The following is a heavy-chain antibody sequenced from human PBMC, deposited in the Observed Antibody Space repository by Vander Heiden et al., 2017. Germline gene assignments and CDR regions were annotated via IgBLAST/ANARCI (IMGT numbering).Heavy chain of an antibody. CDR1: GFPFSSYG. D-gene: IGHD4-17*01. CDR2: IWYDGSNK. CDR3: ARDSREGDGDQFDY. V-gene: IGHV3-33*01. Sequence: QVQLVASGGGVVQPGRSLRLSCAASGFPFSSYGMHWVRQAPGKGLEWVAVIWYDGSNKYYADSVKGRFTISRDNSKNTLYLQMNSLRAEDTAVYYCARDSREGDGDQFDYWGQGTLVTVSS. J-gene: IGHJ4*02.